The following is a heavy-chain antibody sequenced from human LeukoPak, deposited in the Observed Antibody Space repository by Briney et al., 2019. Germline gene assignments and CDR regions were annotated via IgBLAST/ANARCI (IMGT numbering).Heavy chain of an antibody. J-gene: IGHJ3*02. Sequence: PGRSLRLSCAASRFTFDDYAMHWVRQAPGKGLEWVSGISWNSGSIGYADSVKGRFTISRDNAKNSLYLQMNSLRAENMALYYCAKDMLWELTDASDIWGQGTMVTVSS. CDR2: ISWNSGSI. D-gene: IGHD1-26*01. CDR1: RFTFDDYA. CDR3: AKDMLWELTDASDI. V-gene: IGHV3-9*03.